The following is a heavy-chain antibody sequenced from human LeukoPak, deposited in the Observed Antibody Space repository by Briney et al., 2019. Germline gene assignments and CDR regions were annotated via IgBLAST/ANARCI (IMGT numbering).Heavy chain of an antibody. CDR1: GYSFTSYW. Sequence: GESLKISCKGSGYSFTSYWIGWVRQMPGKGLEWMGIIYPGDSDTRYSPSFQGQVTISADKSISTAYLQWSSLKASDTAMYYCARLESLDIVVVPAAMNYYMDVWGKGTTVTVTS. CDR3: ARLESLDIVVVPAAMNYYMDV. D-gene: IGHD2-2*03. J-gene: IGHJ6*03. CDR2: IYPGDSDT. V-gene: IGHV5-51*01.